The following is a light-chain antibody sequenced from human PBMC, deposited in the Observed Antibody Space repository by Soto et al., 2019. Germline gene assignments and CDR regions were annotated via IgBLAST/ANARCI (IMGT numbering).Light chain of an antibody. Sequence: DVQMAQSPSTLSASVGDTVTVSCRASQDVGSFLAWYQQKPGKAPKLLIYLASRLESGVPSRFSGSGSGTDFSLTISGLKPDDFATYFCQQYNSHSFYSFGQGTKLEIK. J-gene: IGKJ2*03. CDR3: QQYNSHSFYS. CDR2: LAS. CDR1: QDVGSF. V-gene: IGKV1-5*03.